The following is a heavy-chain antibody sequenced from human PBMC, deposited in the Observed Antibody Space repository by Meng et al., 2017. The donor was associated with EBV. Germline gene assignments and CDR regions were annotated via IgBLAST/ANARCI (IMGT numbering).Heavy chain of an antibody. J-gene: IGHJ4*02. CDR3: NSGSHSPLDS. CDR2: ISATSVDT. V-gene: IGHV3-23*01. CDR1: GFSFSNYA. Sequence: LLVSGGGLVHPGVSLSLSCASSGFSFSNYAMGWVRQAPGKGLEWVSGISATSVDTYYADSVKGRFAISRDNSKNTVTLHMNILRAEDTAIYYCNSGSHSPLDSWGQGTLVTVSS. D-gene: IGHD1-26*01.